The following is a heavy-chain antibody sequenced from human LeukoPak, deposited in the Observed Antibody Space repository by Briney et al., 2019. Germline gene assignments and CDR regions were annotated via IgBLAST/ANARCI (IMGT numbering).Heavy chain of an antibody. V-gene: IGHV1-2*02. D-gene: IGHD3-22*01. CDR3: ARGSYDSSDFEYFHH. CDR1: GYTFSDNF. J-gene: IGHJ1*01. Sequence: ASVKVSCKASGYTFSDNFIHWVRQAPGQGLEWMGWINPNSGGTNYAQKFQGRVTMTRDTSISTAYMELNRLRSDDTAVYYCARGSYDSSDFEYFHHWGQGTLVTVSS. CDR2: INPNSGGT.